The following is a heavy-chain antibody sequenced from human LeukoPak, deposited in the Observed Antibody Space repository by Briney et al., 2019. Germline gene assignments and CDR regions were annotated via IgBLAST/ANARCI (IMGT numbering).Heavy chain of an antibody. D-gene: IGHD3-9*01. CDR1: GFTLSSYA. V-gene: IGHV3-53*01. Sequence: PGGSLRLSCAASGFTLSSYAMSWVRQAPGKGLEWVSVIYSGGSTYYADSVKGRFTISRDNSKNTLYLQMNSLRAEDTAVYYCARYDILTGYYPYWGQGTLVTVSS. CDR3: ARYDILTGYYPY. CDR2: IYSGGST. J-gene: IGHJ4*02.